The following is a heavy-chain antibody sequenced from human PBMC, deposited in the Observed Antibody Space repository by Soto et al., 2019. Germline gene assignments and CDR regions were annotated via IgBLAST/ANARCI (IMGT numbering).Heavy chain of an antibody. D-gene: IGHD7-27*01. CDR3: ARDTGLAPTVWGY. J-gene: IGHJ4*03. Sequence: QVQLVQSGAEAKKPGSSVKVSCKTSGGTFSSYAISWVRQAPGQGLEWMGGIVPLFRTTNYAQKFQGRVTITADTSTYTVYMELSGLRSGDTAVYYCARDTGLAPTVWGYWGHGTQVTVSS. CDR1: GGTFSSYA. CDR2: IVPLFRTT. V-gene: IGHV1-69*06.